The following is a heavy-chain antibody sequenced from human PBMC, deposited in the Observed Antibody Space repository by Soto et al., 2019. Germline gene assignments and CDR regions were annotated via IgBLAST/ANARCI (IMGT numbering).Heavy chain of an antibody. CDR3: ARGAHSRFDAFDI. CDR1: GGSVSGYY. J-gene: IGHJ3*02. V-gene: IGHV4-34*01. D-gene: IGHD2-21*01. CDR2: INHSGST. Sequence: SETLSLTCAVYGGSVSGYYWSWIRQPPGKGLEWIGEINHSGSTNYNPSLKSRVTISVDTSKNQFSLKLSSVTAADTAVYYCARGAHSRFDAFDIWGQGTMVTVSS.